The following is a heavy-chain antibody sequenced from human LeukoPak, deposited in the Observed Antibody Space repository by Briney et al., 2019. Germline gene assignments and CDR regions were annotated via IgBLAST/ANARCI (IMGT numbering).Heavy chain of an antibody. CDR3: AKDRGSSGYYY. V-gene: IGHV3-30*18. CDR2: ISYDGSNK. Sequence: PGGSLRLSCAASGFTFSSYGMHWVRQAPGKGLEWVAVISYDGSNKYYADSVKGRFTISRDNSKNTLYLQMNSLRAEDTAVYYCAKDRGSSGYYYWGRGTLVTVSS. J-gene: IGHJ4*02. D-gene: IGHD3-22*01. CDR1: GFTFSSYG.